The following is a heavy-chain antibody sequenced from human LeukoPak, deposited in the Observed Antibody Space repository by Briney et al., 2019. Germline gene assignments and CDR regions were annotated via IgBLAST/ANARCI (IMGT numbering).Heavy chain of an antibody. D-gene: IGHD3-3*01. CDR3: ARCRAYDFWSGYNYYYYMDV. V-gene: IGHV1-8*01. CDR2: MNPNRGNT. J-gene: IGHJ6*03. CDR1: GYTFTSYD. Sequence: GSVSVSCKASGYTFTSYDINWVRQAPGQGREWRGWMNPNRGNTVYAQTFQGRVTMPTHTSITTAYMELSSLRSEDAVVYYCARCRAYDFWSGYNYYYYMDVWGKGTTVTASS.